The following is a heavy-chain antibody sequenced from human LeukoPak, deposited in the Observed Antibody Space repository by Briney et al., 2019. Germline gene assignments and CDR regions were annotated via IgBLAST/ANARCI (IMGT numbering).Heavy chain of an antibody. D-gene: IGHD6-6*01. CDR1: GGXFSXYA. V-gene: IGHV1-69*19. Sequence: SXXASGGXFSXYAXGWVRQAPGQGLEWXXXIIXIFGTANYARKFQGRVTITADESTSTAYMELSSLRSEDTAVYHCAREEGSYSSSPCYYYYYYMDVWGKGTTVTVSS. CDR3: AREEGSYSSSPCYYYYYYMDV. CDR2: IIXIFGTA. J-gene: IGHJ6*03.